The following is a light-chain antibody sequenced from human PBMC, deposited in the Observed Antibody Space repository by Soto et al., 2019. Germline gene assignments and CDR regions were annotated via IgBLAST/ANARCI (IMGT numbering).Light chain of an antibody. CDR1: QSVSNS. CDR3: HQYNYWPPWT. V-gene: IGKV3-15*01. J-gene: IGKJ1*01. Sequence: ILMTQSPATLSVSPGERATLSCRASQSVSNSLAWYQQKPGQAPRLLIYDASTRATGIPARFSSSGSGTEFTLTIGGLQAEDFAVYYCHQYNYWPPWTFGQGTKVEIK. CDR2: DAS.